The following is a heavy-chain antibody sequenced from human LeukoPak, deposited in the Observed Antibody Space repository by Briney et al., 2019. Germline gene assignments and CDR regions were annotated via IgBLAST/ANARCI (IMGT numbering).Heavy chain of an antibody. CDR1: GYSFTNYW. D-gene: IGHD3-10*01. CDR3: ARRFYYGSGSPQIAYYFDY. J-gene: IGHJ4*02. V-gene: IGHV5-51*01. CDR2: IYPGDSDT. Sequence: GESLKISCKGSGYSFTNYWIGWVRQMPGKGLEWMGIIYPGDSDTRYSPPFQGQVTISADKSISTAYLQWSSLKASDTAMYYCARRFYYGSGSPQIAYYFDYWGQGTLVTVSS.